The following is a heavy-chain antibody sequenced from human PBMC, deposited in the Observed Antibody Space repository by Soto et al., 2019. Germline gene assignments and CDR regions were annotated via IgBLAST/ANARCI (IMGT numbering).Heavy chain of an antibody. CDR1: GFTLSSYG. CDR3: AKRAPYHDTGGRAYFDH. Sequence: PGGSLRLSCAASGFTLSSYGMSWVRQAPGKGLEWVSTISSNGGNTNHADSVKGRFTISRDNSKNTLYLQMNSLRAEDTAVYYCAKRAPYHDTGGRAYFDHWGQGTRVTVSS. V-gene: IGHV3-23*01. J-gene: IGHJ4*02. CDR2: ISSNGGNT. D-gene: IGHD2-8*02.